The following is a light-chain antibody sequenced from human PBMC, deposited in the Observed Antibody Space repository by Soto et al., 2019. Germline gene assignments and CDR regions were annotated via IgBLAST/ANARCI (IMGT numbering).Light chain of an antibody. CDR3: QQSYTSPPFT. J-gene: IGKJ3*01. CDR2: AAS. CDR1: QNINIY. Sequence: DIQMTQSPSALSASVGDRVTITCRASQNINIYLHWYQQKPGKAPELLIFAASSVRSGVPSRFSGSGSRTEFTLAISSLQPEDVATYYCQQSYTSPPFTFGPGTKVDIE. V-gene: IGKV1-39*01.